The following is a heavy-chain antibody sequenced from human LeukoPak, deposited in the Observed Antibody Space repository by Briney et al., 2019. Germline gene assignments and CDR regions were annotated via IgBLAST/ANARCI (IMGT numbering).Heavy chain of an antibody. J-gene: IGHJ4*02. Sequence: GGSLRLSCAASGFTFSSYGMTWVRQAPGKGLEWVSTISGSAGSTYYADSAKGRFTISRDNSKNTPYLQMNSLRAEDTAVYYCAKAHHGDYFFYFDYWGQGTLVTVSS. D-gene: IGHD4-17*01. V-gene: IGHV3-23*01. CDR3: AKAHHGDYFFYFDY. CDR2: ISGSAGST. CDR1: GFTFSSYG.